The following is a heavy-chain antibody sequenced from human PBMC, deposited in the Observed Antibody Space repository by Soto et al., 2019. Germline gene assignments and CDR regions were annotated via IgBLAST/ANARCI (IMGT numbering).Heavy chain of an antibody. CDR3: AKLWGYYFES. J-gene: IGHJ4*02. D-gene: IGHD2-21*01. V-gene: IGHV3-53*01. Sequence: PGGSLRLSCSDSGFRVNNNYMTWVRQAPGRRPEWVAVIYTRGTTHYADFATGRFTFSRDNSKNTLYLQMDSLRPEDTAVYYCAKLWGYYFESWGPGTLVTVSS. CDR1: GFRVNNNY. CDR2: IYTRGTT.